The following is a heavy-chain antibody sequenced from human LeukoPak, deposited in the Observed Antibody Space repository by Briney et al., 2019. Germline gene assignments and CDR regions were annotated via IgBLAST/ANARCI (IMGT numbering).Heavy chain of an antibody. D-gene: IGHD1-7*01. V-gene: IGHV4-4*07. CDR3: ARDPRPLNWNYGRHRFEP. J-gene: IGHJ5*02. CDR1: GGSISSYY. Sequence: SETLSLTCTVSGGSISSYYWSWIRQPAGKGLEWIGRIYTSGSTNYNPSLKSRVTMSVDTSKNQFSLKLSSVTAADTAVYYCARDPRPLNWNYGRHRFEPWGQGTLVTVSS. CDR2: IYTSGST.